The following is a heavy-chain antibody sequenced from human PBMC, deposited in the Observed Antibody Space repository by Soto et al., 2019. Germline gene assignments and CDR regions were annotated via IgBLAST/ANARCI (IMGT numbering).Heavy chain of an antibody. CDR3: ARHFYHFLTDTHWFDP. CDR2: IYYSGGT. D-gene: IGHD3-9*01. Sequence: QLQLQESGPGLVKPSETLSLTCTVSGGSISSTSYHWGWIRQPPGKGLEWIATIYYSGGTYYNPSLKSRANISVDTYKNQFSLRLSSVTAADTAVYYSARHFYHFLTDTHWFDPWGQGTLVSVSS. CDR1: GGSISSTSYH. J-gene: IGHJ5*02. V-gene: IGHV4-39*01.